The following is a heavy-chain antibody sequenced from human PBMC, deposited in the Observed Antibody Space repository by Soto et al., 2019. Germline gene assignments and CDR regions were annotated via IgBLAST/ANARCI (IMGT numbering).Heavy chain of an antibody. D-gene: IGHD3-9*01. V-gene: IGHV4-31*03. Sequence: PSETLSLTSTVSGGSISSGGYYWSWIRQNPGKGLEWIGYIYYSGSTYYNPSLKSRVTISVDTSKNQFSLKLSSVTAADTAVYYCARVGDYDILTGYYWFDPWGQGTLVTVSS. CDR2: IYYSGST. J-gene: IGHJ5*02. CDR3: ARVGDYDILTGYYWFDP. CDR1: GGSISSGGYY.